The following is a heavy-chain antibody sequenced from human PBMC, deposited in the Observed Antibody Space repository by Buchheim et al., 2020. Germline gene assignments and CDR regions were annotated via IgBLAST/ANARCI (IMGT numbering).Heavy chain of an antibody. V-gene: IGHV3-7*04. CDR3: ARTPISTRSEPVAWGLTYFDY. Sequence: EVQLVESGGGLVQPGESLRLSCATSGFTLSSYWMNWVRQAPGKGLEWVANIKEDGSEKYYVDSVKGRFTISRDNAKNSLYLQMNSLRAEDTAVYYCARTPISTRSEPVAWGLTYFDYWGQGTL. D-gene: IGHD3-16*01. CDR1: GFTLSSYW. CDR2: IKEDGSEK. J-gene: IGHJ4*02.